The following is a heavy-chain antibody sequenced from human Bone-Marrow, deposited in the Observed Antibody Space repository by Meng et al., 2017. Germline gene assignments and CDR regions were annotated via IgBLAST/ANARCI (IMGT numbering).Heavy chain of an antibody. CDR2: MNPNSGNT. D-gene: IGHD6-6*01. CDR3: ARVAWGSSRTRADY. CDR1: GYTFTSYD. V-gene: IGHV1-8*01. Sequence: ASVKVSCKASGYTFTSYDINWVRQATGQGLEWRGWMNPNSGNTGYAQKFQGRVTMTRNTSISTAYMELSSLRSEDTAVYYCARVAWGSSRTRADYWGQGTLVTVSS. J-gene: IGHJ4*02.